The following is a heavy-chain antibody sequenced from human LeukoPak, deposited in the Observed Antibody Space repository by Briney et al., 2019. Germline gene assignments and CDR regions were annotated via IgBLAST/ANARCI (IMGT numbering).Heavy chain of an antibody. Sequence: ASVKVSCKASGYTFTSYYMHWVRQAPGQGLEWMGWINPNSGGTNYAQKFQGWVTMTRDTSISTAYMELSRLRSDDTAVYYCARAPLDVGGSADWFDPWGQGTLVTVSS. J-gene: IGHJ5*02. CDR2: INPNSGGT. D-gene: IGHD1-26*01. CDR3: ARAPLDVGGSADWFDP. V-gene: IGHV1-2*04. CDR1: GYTFTSYY.